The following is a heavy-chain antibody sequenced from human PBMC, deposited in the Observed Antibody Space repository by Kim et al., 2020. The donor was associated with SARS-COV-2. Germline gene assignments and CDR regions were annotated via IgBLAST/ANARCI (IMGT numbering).Heavy chain of an antibody. V-gene: IGHV4-59*01. J-gene: IGHJ4*02. Sequence: SETLSLTCTVSGDSIGTYYWSWLRQSPGKRLEWIAYIYYTGDTHYNPSLKSRVTISLDTPKNQFSLTLSSVTAADTAIYYCARARVTSRFYFYYWGRGTLVSVSS. CDR3: ARARVTSRFYFYY. CDR1: GDSIGTYY. D-gene: IGHD2-21*02. CDR2: IYYTGDT.